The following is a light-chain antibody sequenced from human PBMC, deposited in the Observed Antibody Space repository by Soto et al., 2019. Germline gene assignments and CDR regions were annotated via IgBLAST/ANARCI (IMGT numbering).Light chain of an antibody. CDR2: DVS. CDR3: QQYESFSAT. CDR1: QSISSW. J-gene: IGKJ1*01. V-gene: IGKV1-5*01. Sequence: DIKMTQSPSTLSASVGDRVTITCRASQSISSWLAWYQQKPGKAPKLLIYDVSALPRGVPPRFSGSGSGTQFTLTISGLQPDDFATYYCQQYESFSATFGPGTKVDIK.